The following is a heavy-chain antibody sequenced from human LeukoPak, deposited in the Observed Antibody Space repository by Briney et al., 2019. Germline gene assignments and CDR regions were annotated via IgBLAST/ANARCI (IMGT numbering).Heavy chain of an antibody. V-gene: IGHV4-39*07. D-gene: IGHD1-26*01. CDR1: GGSISSSSYF. CDR3: ARELEVGATRRYYYGMDV. J-gene: IGHJ6*02. CDR2: IYYSGST. Sequence: SETPSLTCTVSGGSISSSSYFWGWIRQPPGKGLEWIGSIYYSGSTYYNPSLKSRVTISLNTSKNQFSLKLSSVTAADTAVYYCARELEVGATRRYYYGMDVWGQGTTVTVSS.